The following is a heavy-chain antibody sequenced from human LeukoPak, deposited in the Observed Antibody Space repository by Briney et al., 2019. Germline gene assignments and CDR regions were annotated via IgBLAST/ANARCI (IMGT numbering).Heavy chain of an antibody. CDR2: ISGSGGST. CDR1: GFTFSNYA. J-gene: IGHJ4*02. Sequence: GGSLRLSCAASGFTFSNYAMSWVRQAPGKGLEWVSAISGSGGSTYYADSVKGRFSFSRDNSKNTLYLQMNNLGAEDTAVYYCAKKYGTGSYYFDCWGQGTLVTVSP. D-gene: IGHD3-10*01. V-gene: IGHV3-23*01. CDR3: AKKYGTGSYYFDC.